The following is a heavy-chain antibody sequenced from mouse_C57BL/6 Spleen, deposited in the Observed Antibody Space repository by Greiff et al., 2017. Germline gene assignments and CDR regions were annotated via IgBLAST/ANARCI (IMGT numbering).Heavy chain of an antibody. Sequence: EVKLQESGPELVKPGASVTISCKASGYSFTDYNMNWVKQSNGKSLEWIGVINPNYGTTSYNQKFKGKATLTVDQSSSTAYMQLNSLTSEDSAVYYCARSSSSGYGAMDYWGQGTSVTVSS. J-gene: IGHJ4*01. CDR2: INPNYGTT. CDR3: ARSSSSGYGAMDY. V-gene: IGHV1-39*01. CDR1: GYSFTDYN. D-gene: IGHD3-2*02.